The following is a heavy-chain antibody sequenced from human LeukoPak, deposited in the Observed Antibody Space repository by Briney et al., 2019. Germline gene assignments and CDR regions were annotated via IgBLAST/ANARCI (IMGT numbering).Heavy chain of an antibody. V-gene: IGHV1-69*13. D-gene: IGHD3-22*01. CDR3: ARDKAQFYYDSSGYFYLDY. CDR2: IIPMFGTA. Sequence: SVKVSCKASGGTFSIYAISWVRQAPGQGLEWMGGIIPMFGTANYAQKFQGRVMITADASTSTAYMELTSLRSEDTAVYYCARDKAQFYYDSSGYFYLDYWGQGTLVTVSS. J-gene: IGHJ4*02. CDR1: GGTFSIYA.